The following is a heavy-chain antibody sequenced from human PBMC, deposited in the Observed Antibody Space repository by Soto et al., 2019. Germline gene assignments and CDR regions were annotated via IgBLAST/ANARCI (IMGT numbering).Heavy chain of an antibody. CDR3: ARTGVGGGWYFDY. Sequence: QVQLQESGPGLVKPSQTLSLTCTVSGGSISSGGYYWSWIRQHPGKGLEWIGYIYYSGSTYYNASLKSRVTISVDTSKNQFSLKLSSVTAADTAVYYCARTGVGGGWYFDYWGQGTLVTVSS. CDR1: GGSISSGGYY. V-gene: IGHV4-31*03. CDR2: IYYSGST. J-gene: IGHJ4*02. D-gene: IGHD3-16*01.